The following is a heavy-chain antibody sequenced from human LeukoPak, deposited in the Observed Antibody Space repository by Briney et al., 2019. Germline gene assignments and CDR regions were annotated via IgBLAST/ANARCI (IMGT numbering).Heavy chain of an antibody. J-gene: IGHJ4*02. V-gene: IGHV4-59*01. CDR1: GASISDYY. CDR3: ARVPKYYYGSGSSNF. CDR2: IFYSGST. Sequence: SETLSLTCTVSGASISDYYWSWIRQPPGKGLEWIGNIFYSGSTDYNPSLKSRVTISVDTSKNQFSLKLGSVTAADTAVYYCARVPKYYYGSGSSNFWGQGTLVTVSS. D-gene: IGHD3-10*01.